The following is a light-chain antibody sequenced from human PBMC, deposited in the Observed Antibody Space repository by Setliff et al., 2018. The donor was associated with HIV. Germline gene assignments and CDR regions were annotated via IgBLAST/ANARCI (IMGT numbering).Light chain of an antibody. CDR2: SVT. J-gene: IGLJ1*01. Sequence: QSALAQPASVSGSPGQSITISCSGTNSDIGGHDYVSWYQQHPGKAPKLIIFSVTYRPSGVSDRFSGSKSGNTASLTISGLQPEDEADYYCSSYTSSSTSYVFGTGTKVTVL. V-gene: IGLV2-14*03. CDR3: SSYTSSSTSYV. CDR1: NSDIGGHDY.